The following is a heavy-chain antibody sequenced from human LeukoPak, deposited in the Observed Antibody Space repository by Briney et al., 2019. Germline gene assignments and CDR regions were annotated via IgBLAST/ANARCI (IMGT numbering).Heavy chain of an antibody. CDR3: ARGSSAAAESYFDS. V-gene: IGHV3-7*01. J-gene: IGHJ4*02. D-gene: IGHD6-25*01. Sequence: PGGSLRLSCVVSGFTLSQYWMTWVRQAPGKGPEWVANIKQGGNEIHYVESVKGRFTISRDNAKNSLYLQMNSLRAEDTAIYYCARGSSAAAESYFDSWGQGTLVTVSS. CDR2: IKQGGNEI. CDR1: GFTLSQYW.